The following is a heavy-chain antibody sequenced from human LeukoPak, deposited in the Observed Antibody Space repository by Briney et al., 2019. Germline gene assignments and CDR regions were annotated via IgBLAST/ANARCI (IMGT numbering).Heavy chain of an antibody. V-gene: IGHV3-23*01. D-gene: IGHD6-19*01. CDR3: AKAGRSGWYPGWPFDI. J-gene: IGHJ3*02. Sequence: GGSLRLSCAASGFTFLTYAMSWVRQAPGKGLQWVSVIRDSGASTYYADSVKGRFTISRDNSKNTLYLQMNSLRAEDTAVYYCAKAGRSGWYPGWPFDIWGQGTMVTVAS. CDR2: IRDSGAST. CDR1: GFTFLTYA.